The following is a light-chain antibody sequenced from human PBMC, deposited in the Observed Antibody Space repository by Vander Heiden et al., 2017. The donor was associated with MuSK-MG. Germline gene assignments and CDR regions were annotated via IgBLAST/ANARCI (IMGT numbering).Light chain of an antibody. J-gene: IGKJ3*01. V-gene: IGKV1-39*01. Sequence: DIQMTPSPSSLSASVGDRVPITCRASQNISSYLNWYQQKPGKAPKLLIYAASSLQSGVPSRFSGSGAGTDFTLTISSLQPEDFATYYCQQSDSTPFTFGRGTKVDIK. CDR3: QQSDSTPFT. CDR2: AAS. CDR1: QNISSY.